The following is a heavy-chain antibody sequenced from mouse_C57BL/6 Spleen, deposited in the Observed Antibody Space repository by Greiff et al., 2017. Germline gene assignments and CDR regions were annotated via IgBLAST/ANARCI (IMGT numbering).Heavy chain of an antibody. CDR2: IYPGSGST. J-gene: IGHJ4*01. V-gene: IGHV1-55*01. CDR1: GYTFTSYW. CDR3: ARGSYYCYDDAMDY. Sequence: VQLQQPGAELVKPGASVKMSCKASGYTFTSYWITWVKQRPGQGLEWIGDIYPGSGSTNYNEKFKSKATLTVDTSSSTAYMQLSSLTSEDSAVYYCARGSYYCYDDAMDYWGQGTSVTVSS. D-gene: IGHD2-2*01.